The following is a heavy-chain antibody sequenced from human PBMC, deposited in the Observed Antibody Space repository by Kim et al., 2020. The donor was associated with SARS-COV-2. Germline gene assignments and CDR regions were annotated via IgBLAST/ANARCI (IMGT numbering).Heavy chain of an antibody. D-gene: IGHD2-15*01. Sequence: SETLSLTCTVSGGSISSYYWSWIRQPPGKGLEWIGYIYYSGSTNYNPSLKSRVTISVDTSKNQFSLKLSSVTAADTAVYYCARAFRGDMGYRIDWYFDLWGRGTLVTVSS. CDR1: GGSISSYY. V-gene: IGHV4-59*01. J-gene: IGHJ2*01. CDR3: ARAFRGDMGYRIDWYFDL. CDR2: IYYSGST.